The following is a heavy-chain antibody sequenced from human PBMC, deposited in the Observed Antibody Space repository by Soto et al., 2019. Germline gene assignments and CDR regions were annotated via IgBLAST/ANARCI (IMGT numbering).Heavy chain of an antibody. CDR1: GGPFSSYA. D-gene: IGHD3-10*01. CDR3: ARHDAGSGSSSRVRYYYYGMDV. V-gene: IGHV1-69*12. CDR2: IIPIFGKA. J-gene: IGHJ6*02. Sequence: QVQLVQSGAEVKKPGSSVKVSCKASGGPFSSYAISWVRQSPGHGLEWMGGIIPIFGKADYAQKCQGRVTSTADESTSAASTGLCSVRTEDTAAYYFARHDAGSGSSSRVRYYYYGMDVWGQGTTVTVSS.